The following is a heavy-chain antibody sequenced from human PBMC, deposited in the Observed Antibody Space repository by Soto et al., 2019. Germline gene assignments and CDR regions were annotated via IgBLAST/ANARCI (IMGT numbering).Heavy chain of an antibody. J-gene: IGHJ3*02. V-gene: IGHV3-66*01. D-gene: IGHD2-15*01. CDR3: ARDPFVVVVAATGYAFDI. CDR1: GFTVSSNY. CDR2: IYSGGST. Sequence: PGRSLRPSCASSGFTVSSNYMSWVRQAPGKGLEWVSVIYSGGSTYYADSVKGRFTISRDNSKNTLYLQMNSLRAEDTAVYYCARDPFVVVVAATGYAFDIWGQGTMVTVSS.